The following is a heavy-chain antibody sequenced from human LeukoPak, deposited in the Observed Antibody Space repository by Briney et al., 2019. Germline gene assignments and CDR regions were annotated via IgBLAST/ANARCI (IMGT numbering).Heavy chain of an antibody. Sequence: GASVKVSCKASGYTFTSYDINWVRQATGQGLEWVGWMNPNSGNTGYAQKFQGRVTMTRNTSISTAYMELSSLRSEDTAVYYCARGKERITIFCWRPYGMDVWGQGTTVTVSS. J-gene: IGHJ6*02. CDR2: MNPNSGNT. D-gene: IGHD3-3*01. V-gene: IGHV1-8*01. CDR1: GYTFTSYD. CDR3: ARGKERITIFCWRPYGMDV.